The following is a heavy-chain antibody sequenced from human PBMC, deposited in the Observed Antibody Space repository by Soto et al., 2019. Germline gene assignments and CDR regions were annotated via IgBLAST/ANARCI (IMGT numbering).Heavy chain of an antibody. CDR1: GFTFSSYG. CDR2: ISYDGSNK. Sequence: PGGSLRLSCAASGFTFSSYGMHWARQAPGKGLEWVAVISYDGSNKYYADSVKGRFTISRDNSKNTLYLQMNSLRAEDTAVYYCAKDSRGYSYGYTDYWGQGTLVTVSS. CDR3: AKDSRGYSYGYTDY. V-gene: IGHV3-30*18. D-gene: IGHD5-18*01. J-gene: IGHJ4*02.